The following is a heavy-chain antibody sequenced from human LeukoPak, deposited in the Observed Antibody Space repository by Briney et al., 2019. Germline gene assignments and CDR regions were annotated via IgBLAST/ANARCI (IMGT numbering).Heavy chain of an antibody. CDR2: IRSKTDGGTT. Sequence: PGGSLRLSCVASGLTFSNAWMTWVRQAPGKGLEWVGLIRSKTDGGTTDYAAPLKDRFTILGDDSKSTLFLQMNSLKADDTAVYYCATDTATEARHIWGQGTTVTVSS. D-gene: IGHD2-21*02. CDR3: ATDTATEARHI. V-gene: IGHV3-15*01. J-gene: IGHJ3*02. CDR1: GLTFSNAW.